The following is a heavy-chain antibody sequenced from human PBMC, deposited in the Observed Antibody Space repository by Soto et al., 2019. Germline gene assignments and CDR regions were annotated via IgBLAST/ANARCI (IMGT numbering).Heavy chain of an antibody. CDR3: ATDGPSYCGGDCYPDY. J-gene: IGHJ4*02. CDR1: GFTFSSYA. Sequence: PGGSLRLSCAASGFTFSSYAMSWVRQAPGKGLEWVSAISGSGGSTYYADSVKGRFTISRDNSKNTLYLQMNSLRAEDTAVYYCATDGPSYCGGDCYPDYWGQGTLVTVSS. D-gene: IGHD2-21*02. CDR2: ISGSGGST. V-gene: IGHV3-23*01.